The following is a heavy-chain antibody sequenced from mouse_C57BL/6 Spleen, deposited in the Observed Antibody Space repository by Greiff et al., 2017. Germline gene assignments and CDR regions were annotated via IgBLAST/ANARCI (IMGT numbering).Heavy chain of an antibody. CDR1: GFTFSDYY. CDR2: INYDGSST. J-gene: IGHJ2*01. V-gene: IGHV5-16*01. Sequence: EVKLMESEGGLVQPGSSMKLSCTASGFTFSDYYMAWVRQVPEKGLEWVANINYDGSSTYYLDSLKSRFIISSDNAKNILYLQMSSLKSEDTATYYCSRGAYDYDEYFDYWGQGTTLTVSS. CDR3: SRGAYDYDEYFDY. D-gene: IGHD2-4*01.